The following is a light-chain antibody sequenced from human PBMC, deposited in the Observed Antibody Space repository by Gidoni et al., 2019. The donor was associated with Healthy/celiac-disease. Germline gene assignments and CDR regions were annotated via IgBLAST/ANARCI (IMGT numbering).Light chain of an antibody. CDR1: QSVSSSY. J-gene: IGKJ1*01. V-gene: IGKV3-20*01. CDR3: QQYGSSRWT. Sequence: IVLPPSPGTLSLSPGERATLSCRASQSVSSSYLSWYQQKPGQAPRLLIDGASSRATGIPDRFSGSCSGTDFTLTISRLEPEDFAVYYCQQYGSSRWTFGQGTKVEIK. CDR2: GAS.